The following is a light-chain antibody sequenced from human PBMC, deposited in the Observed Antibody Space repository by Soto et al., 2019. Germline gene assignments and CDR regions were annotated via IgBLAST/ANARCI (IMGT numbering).Light chain of an antibody. J-gene: IGLJ1*01. CDR1: SSDVGGYNY. Sequence: QSALTQPASVSGSPGQSITISCTGTSSDVGGYNYVSWFQHHPGKAPKLIIYEVSYRPSGVSNRFSGSKSGDTASLTISGLRAEDEGDYYCSSFTNTITRYAFGTGTKVTVL. CDR2: EVS. CDR3: SSFTNTITRYA. V-gene: IGLV2-14*01.